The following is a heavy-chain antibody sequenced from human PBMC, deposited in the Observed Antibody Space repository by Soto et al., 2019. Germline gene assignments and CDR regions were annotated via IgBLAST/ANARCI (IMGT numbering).Heavy chain of an antibody. CDR2: ISVHNGYT. CDR1: GYTFSTYG. D-gene: IGHD1-1*01. Sequence: QVQLAQSGAEVKKPGVSVTVSCKASGYTFSTYGISWVRQAPGQGLEWVGWISVHNGYTKYATELQGRVTVTTDPSTSTAYMELRSLRSDDSAVYYCARLEHNFGPHDYWGQGTLVTVTS. V-gene: IGHV1-18*01. J-gene: IGHJ4*02. CDR3: ARLEHNFGPHDY.